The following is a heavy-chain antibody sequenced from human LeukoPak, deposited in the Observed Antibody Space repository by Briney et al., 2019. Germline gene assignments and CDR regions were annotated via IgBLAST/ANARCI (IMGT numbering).Heavy chain of an antibody. V-gene: IGHV4-39*01. CDR3: ARHGNIVLVPAAMAFDY. J-gene: IGHJ4*02. CDR2: IYYSGDT. Sequence: PSETLSLTCTVAGGSISSISHCWGWIRQPPGKGLEWIGSIYYSGDTYYNPSLKSRVTISVDTSENHFSLKLSSVTAADTAVYYCARHGNIVLVPAAMAFDYWGQGTLVTVSS. D-gene: IGHD2-2*01. CDR1: GGSISSISHC.